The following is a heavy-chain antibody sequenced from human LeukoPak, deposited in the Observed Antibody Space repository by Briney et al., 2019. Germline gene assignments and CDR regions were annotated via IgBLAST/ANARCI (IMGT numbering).Heavy chain of an antibody. CDR1: GGSFSGYY. D-gene: IGHD3-9*01. J-gene: IGHJ4*02. V-gene: IGHV4-34*01. CDR3: ARRAYDILTGSKFKYYFDY. CDR2: INHSGST. Sequence: SETLSLTCAVYGGSFSGYYWSWLRQPPGKGLEWIGEINHSGSTNYNPSLKSRVTISVDTSKNQFSLKLSSVTAADTAVYYCARRAYDILTGSKFKYYFDYWGQGTLVTVSS.